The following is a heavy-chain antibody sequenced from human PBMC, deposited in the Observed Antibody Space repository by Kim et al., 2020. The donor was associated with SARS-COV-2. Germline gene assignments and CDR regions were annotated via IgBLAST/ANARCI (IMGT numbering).Heavy chain of an antibody. CDR1: GGSFSGYQ. Sequence: SETLSLTCAVYGGSFSGYQWSWIRQSPGKGLEWIGQINDSGSTNYNPSLKSRVTISVDTSKNQFSLKLTSVTAADTAVHYCARGVPGYWGQGTLVTVSS. V-gene: IGHV4-34*01. CDR2: INDSGST. J-gene: IGHJ4*02. CDR3: ARGVPGY.